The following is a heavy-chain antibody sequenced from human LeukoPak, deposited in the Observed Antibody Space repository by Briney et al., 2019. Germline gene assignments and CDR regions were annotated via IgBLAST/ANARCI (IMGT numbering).Heavy chain of an antibody. J-gene: IGHJ6*03. Sequence: GGSLRLSCAASGFTFSSYWMHWVRQAPGKGLVWVSRINSDGSSTSYADSVMGRFTISRDNATNTLYLQINSLRAEDTAVYYCARSTSHYYYYYMDVWGKGTTVTISS. CDR1: GFTFSSYW. CDR3: ARSTSHYYYYYMDV. CDR2: INSDGSST. V-gene: IGHV3-74*01.